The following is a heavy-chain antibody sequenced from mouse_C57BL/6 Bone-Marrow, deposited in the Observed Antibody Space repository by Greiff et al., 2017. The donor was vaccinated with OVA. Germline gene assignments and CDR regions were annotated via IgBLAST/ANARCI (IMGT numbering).Heavy chain of an antibody. J-gene: IGHJ2*01. V-gene: IGHV1-69*01. CDR2: IDPSDSYT. D-gene: IGHD1-1*01. Sequence: QVQLQQPGAELVMPGASVKLSCKASGYTFTSYWMHWVKQRPGQGLEWIGEIDPSDSYTNYNQKFKGKSTLTVDKSSSTAYMQLSSLTSEDSAVYYCAIYYYGPFDYWGQGTTLTVSS. CDR1: GYTFTSYW. CDR3: AIYYYGPFDY.